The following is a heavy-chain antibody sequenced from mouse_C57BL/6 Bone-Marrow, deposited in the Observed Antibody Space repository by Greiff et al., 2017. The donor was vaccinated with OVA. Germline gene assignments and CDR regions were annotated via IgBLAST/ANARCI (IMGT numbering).Heavy chain of an antibody. V-gene: IGHV1-80*01. D-gene: IGHD1-1*01. Sequence: QVQLQQSGAELVKPGASVKISCKASGYAFSSYWMNWVKQRPGKGLEWIGQIYPGDGDTNYNGKFKGKATLTADKSSSTAYMQRSSLTSEDSAVYFCARYYYGSSYDWYFDVWGTGTTVTVSS. CDR2: IYPGDGDT. CDR1: GYAFSSYW. CDR3: ARYYYGSSYDWYFDV. J-gene: IGHJ1*03.